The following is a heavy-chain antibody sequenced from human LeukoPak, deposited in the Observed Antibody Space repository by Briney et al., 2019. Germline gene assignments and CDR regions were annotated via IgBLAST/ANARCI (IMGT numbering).Heavy chain of an antibody. CDR3: TRVSRAVAGTVFDY. Sequence: GGSLRLSCAASGFTFSSYNMKWVRQAPGKGLEWVSSISTSSSYIYYADSVKGRFTISRDNAKNSLYLQMNSLKTEDTAVYYCTRVSRAVAGTVFDYWGQGTLVTVSS. D-gene: IGHD6-19*01. CDR1: GFTFSSYN. J-gene: IGHJ4*02. V-gene: IGHV3-21*03. CDR2: ISTSSSYI.